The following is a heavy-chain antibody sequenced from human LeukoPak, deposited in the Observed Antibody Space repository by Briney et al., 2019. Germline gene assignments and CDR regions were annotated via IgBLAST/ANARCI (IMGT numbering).Heavy chain of an antibody. D-gene: IGHD2-15*01. V-gene: IGHV3-30-3*01. CDR2: TSYDGSNK. CDR3: ARARVYCSGGSCYSTFFDY. J-gene: IGHJ4*02. Sequence: GGSLRLSCAASGFTFSSYAMQWVRQGPGKGLEWVADTSYDGSNKYYADSVKGRFTISRDNSKNTLYLQMNSLRAEDTAVYYCARARVYCSGGSCYSTFFDYWGQGTLVTVSS. CDR1: GFTFSSYA.